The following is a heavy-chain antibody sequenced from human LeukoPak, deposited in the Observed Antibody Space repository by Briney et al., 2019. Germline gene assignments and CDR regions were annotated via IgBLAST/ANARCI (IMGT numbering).Heavy chain of an antibody. Sequence: GASVKVSCKASGGTFSSYTISWVRQAPGQGLEWMGRIIPILGIANYAQNFQGRATMTTDESSSTAYMELYSLRSEDTAVYYCALSEEKQLVYFDFWGQGTLVTVSS. CDR1: GGTFSSYT. D-gene: IGHD6-13*01. J-gene: IGHJ4*02. CDR2: IIPILGIA. V-gene: IGHV1-69*02. CDR3: ALSEEKQLVYFDF.